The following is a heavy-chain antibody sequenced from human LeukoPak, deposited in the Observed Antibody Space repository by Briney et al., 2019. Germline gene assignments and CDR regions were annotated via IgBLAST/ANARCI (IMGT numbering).Heavy chain of an antibody. Sequence: PSETLSLTCAVYGGSFSGYYWSWIRQPPGKGLEWIGEINHSGSTNYNPSLKSRVTISVDTSKNQFSLKLSSVTAADTAVYYCARGPPDCSSTSCYAFGAFDIWGQGTMVTVSS. CDR3: ARGPPDCSSTSCYAFGAFDI. V-gene: IGHV4-34*01. J-gene: IGHJ3*02. CDR1: GGSFSGYY. D-gene: IGHD2-2*01. CDR2: INHSGST.